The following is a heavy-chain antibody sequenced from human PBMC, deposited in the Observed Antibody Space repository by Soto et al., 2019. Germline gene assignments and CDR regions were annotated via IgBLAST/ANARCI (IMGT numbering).Heavy chain of an antibody. V-gene: IGHV4-31*03. CDR2: IYYSGST. Sequence: QVQLQESGPGLVKPSQTLSLTCTVSGGSISSGGYYWSWIRQHPGKGLEWIGYIYYSGSTYYNPSLKSRVTISVDTSKNQFSLKLSSVTAADTAVYYCAREEVRGVIITGGWFDPWGQGTLVTVSS. D-gene: IGHD3-10*01. J-gene: IGHJ5*02. CDR3: AREEVRGVIITGGWFDP. CDR1: GGSISSGGYY.